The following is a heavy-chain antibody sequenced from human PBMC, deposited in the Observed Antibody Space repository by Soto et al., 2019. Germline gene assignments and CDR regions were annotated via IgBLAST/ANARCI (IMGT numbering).Heavy chain of an antibody. V-gene: IGHV1-8*01. Sequence: ASVKVSCKASGYTFTSYDINWVRQATGQGLEWMGWMNPNSGNTGYAQKFQGRVTMTRNTSISTAYMELSSLRSEDTAVYYCARGWFWSGISPYWGQGTLVTVSS. CDR2: MNPNSGNT. J-gene: IGHJ4*02. D-gene: IGHD3-3*01. CDR3: ARGWFWSGISPY. CDR1: GYTFTSYD.